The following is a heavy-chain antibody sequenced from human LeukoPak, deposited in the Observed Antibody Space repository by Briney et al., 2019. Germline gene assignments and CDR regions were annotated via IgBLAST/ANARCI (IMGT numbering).Heavy chain of an antibody. J-gene: IGHJ6*02. CDR2: ISYDGSNK. V-gene: IGHV3-30*04. D-gene: IGHD2-2*01. Sequence: PGRSLRLSCAASGFTFSSYAMHWVRQAPGKGLEWVAVISYDGSNKYYADSVKGRFTISRDNSKNTVYLQMSSLRAEDTAMYYCARAFGCSGTSCHARWGYYYYAMDVWGQGTTVTVSS. CDR1: GFTFSSYA. CDR3: ARAFGCSGTSCHARWGYYYYAMDV.